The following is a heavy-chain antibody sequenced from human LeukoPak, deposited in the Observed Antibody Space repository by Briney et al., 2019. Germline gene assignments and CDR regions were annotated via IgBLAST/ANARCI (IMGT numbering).Heavy chain of an antibody. CDR1: GGSISSGGYY. J-gene: IGHJ4*02. V-gene: IGHV4-30-2*01. D-gene: IGHD3-22*01. Sequence: PSETLSLTCTVSGGSISSGGYYWSWIRQPPGKGLEWIGYIYHSGSTYYNPSLKSRVTISVDRSKNQFSLKLSSVTAADTAVYYCARASPYYYDSSGPDYWGQGTLVTVSS. CDR3: ARASPYYYDSSGPDY. CDR2: IYHSGST.